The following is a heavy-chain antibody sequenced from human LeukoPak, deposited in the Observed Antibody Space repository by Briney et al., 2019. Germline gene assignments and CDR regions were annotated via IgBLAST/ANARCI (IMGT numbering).Heavy chain of an antibody. D-gene: IGHD4-17*01. V-gene: IGHV4-59*01. CDR3: ARGRYNDYGFDY. Sequence: SETLSLTCAVCGGSFSGYYWSWIRQPPGKELEWIGYLYYSGSTNYNPSFKSRVTMSVDTSKNQFSLKLNSMTAADTAVYFCARGRYNDYGFDYWGQGTLVTVSS. CDR1: GGSFSGYY. J-gene: IGHJ4*02. CDR2: LYYSGST.